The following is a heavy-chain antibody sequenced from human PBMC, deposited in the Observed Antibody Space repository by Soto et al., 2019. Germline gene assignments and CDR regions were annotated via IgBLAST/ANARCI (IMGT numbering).Heavy chain of an antibody. D-gene: IGHD3-10*01. J-gene: IGHJ3*02. CDR1: GYTFTSYY. Sequence: ASVKVSCKASGYTFTSYYMHWVRQAPGQGLEWMGIINPSGGSTSYAQKFQGRVTMTRDTSTSTVYMELSSLRSEDTAVYYCARSCPPNYYGSGSYDLDAFDIWGQGTMVTVSS. CDR2: INPSGGST. V-gene: IGHV1-46*01. CDR3: ARSCPPNYYGSGSYDLDAFDI.